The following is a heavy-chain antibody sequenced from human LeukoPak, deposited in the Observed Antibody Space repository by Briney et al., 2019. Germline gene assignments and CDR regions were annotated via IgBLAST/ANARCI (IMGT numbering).Heavy chain of an antibody. CDR1: GFTFSSYS. CDR3: ARTPRRAAGQNWFDP. V-gene: IGHV3-7*01. Sequence: GGSLRLSCAAPGFTFSSYSMNWVRQAPRKGLEWVANIKQDGSEKYYVDSVKGRFTISRDNAKNSLYLQMNSLRAEDTAVYYCARTPRRAAGQNWFDPWGQGTLVTVSS. D-gene: IGHD6-13*01. J-gene: IGHJ5*02. CDR2: IKQDGSEK.